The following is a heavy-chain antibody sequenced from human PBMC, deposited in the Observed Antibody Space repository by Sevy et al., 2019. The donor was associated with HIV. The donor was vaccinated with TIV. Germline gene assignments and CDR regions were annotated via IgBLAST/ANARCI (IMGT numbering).Heavy chain of an antibody. D-gene: IGHD6-19*01. J-gene: IGHJ4*02. CDR2: IKTKTYGGTT. CDR3: TRDLYGSGWFYFDY. Sequence: GGSLRLSCTASGFTFSDYAMSWVRQAPGKGLEWVGFIKTKTYGGTTEYAAYVKGRFIISRDDSKNIAYLQMNSLKTEDTAVYYCTRDLYGSGWFYFDYWGQGTLVIVSS. V-gene: IGHV3-49*04. CDR1: GFTFSDYA.